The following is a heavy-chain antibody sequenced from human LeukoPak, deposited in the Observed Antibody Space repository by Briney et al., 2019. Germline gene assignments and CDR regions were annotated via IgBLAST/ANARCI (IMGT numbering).Heavy chain of an antibody. V-gene: IGHV1-69-2*01. CDR1: GYTFTDYY. J-gene: IGHJ4*02. CDR3: ATVRRYCGGDCTLGYYFDC. D-gene: IGHD2-21*02. Sequence: ATVKISCKVSGYTFTDYYMHWVQQAPGKGLEWMGLVDPEDGETIYAEKFQGRVTMTEDTSTDTAYMELSSLRSEDTAVYYCATVRRYCGGDCTLGYYFDCWGQGTLVTVSS. CDR2: VDPEDGET.